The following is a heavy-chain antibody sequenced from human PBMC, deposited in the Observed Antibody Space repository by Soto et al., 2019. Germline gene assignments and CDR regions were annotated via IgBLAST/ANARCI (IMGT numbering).Heavy chain of an antibody. J-gene: IGHJ6*02. Sequence: EVQLVESGGGLVQPGGSLRLSCAASGFTFNTYWMHWVRQAPGKGLVWISRIYIDGTRTSYADSVTGRFTISRDNAKNTLYLQMHSLRAEDTALYYCVRGLPGYYGMDVWGQGTTVTVSS. CDR3: VRGLPGYYGMDV. V-gene: IGHV3-74*01. CDR1: GFTFNTYW. D-gene: IGHD5-12*01. CDR2: IYIDGTRT.